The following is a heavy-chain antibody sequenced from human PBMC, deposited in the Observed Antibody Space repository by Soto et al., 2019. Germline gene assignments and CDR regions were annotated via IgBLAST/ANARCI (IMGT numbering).Heavy chain of an antibody. V-gene: IGHV3-30-3*01. D-gene: IGHD3-16*01. CDR2: ISYDGSNK. J-gene: IGHJ4*02. Sequence: QVQLVESGGGVVQPGRSLRLSCAASGFTFSSYAMHWVRQAPGKGLEWVAVISYDGSNKYYADSVKGRCTISRDNSKNTLYLQMNSLRAEDTDVYYCGRGGRKVVTYYFDSWGQGTLVTVSS. CDR1: GFTFSSYA. CDR3: GRGGRKVVTYYFDS.